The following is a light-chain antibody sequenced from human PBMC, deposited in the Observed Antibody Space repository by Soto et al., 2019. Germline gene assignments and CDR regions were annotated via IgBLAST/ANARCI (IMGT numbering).Light chain of an antibody. CDR1: SSDIGGYNY. CDR3: SSFTTITTLDV. V-gene: IGLV2-14*01. Sequence: QSALTQPASVSGSPGQSITISCTGTSSDIGGYNYVSWYQQHPGKAPKLMIYEVSNRPSGVSDRFSGSKSGNTASLTISGLQAEDEADYYCSSFTTITTLDVFGGGTTLTVL. J-gene: IGLJ3*02. CDR2: EVS.